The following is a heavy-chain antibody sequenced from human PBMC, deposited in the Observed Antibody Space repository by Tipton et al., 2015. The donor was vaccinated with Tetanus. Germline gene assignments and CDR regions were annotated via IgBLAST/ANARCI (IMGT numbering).Heavy chain of an antibody. D-gene: IGHD3-10*01. CDR3: ARGYFHSGSYYYFDF. V-gene: IGHV1-18*01. J-gene: IGHJ4*02. CDR1: GYTFTKYG. Sequence: QLVQSGAEVKKPGASVKVSCKASGYTFTKYGITWVRQAPGQGLQWMGWISPLNGNTNYAQNLQGRVTMTTDTSTTTAYMELRSLTSDDTAVYYCARGYFHSGSYYYFDFWGQGTLVTVSS. CDR2: ISPLNGNT.